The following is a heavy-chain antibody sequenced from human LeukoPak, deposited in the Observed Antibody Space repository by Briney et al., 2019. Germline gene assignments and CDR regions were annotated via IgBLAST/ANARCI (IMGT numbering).Heavy chain of an antibody. CDR2: LNQDGSEK. J-gene: IGHJ6*03. Sequence: PGGSLRLSCAASGLTFSSYWMSWVRQTPGKGLDWVANLNQDGSEKYYVDSAKGRFTISRDNAKNSLYLQMNRLRGEDTAVYYCAKLTRGYYYYMDVWGKGTTVTVSS. CDR3: AKLTRGYYYYMDV. V-gene: IGHV3-7*01. D-gene: IGHD1-14*01. CDR1: GLTFSSYW.